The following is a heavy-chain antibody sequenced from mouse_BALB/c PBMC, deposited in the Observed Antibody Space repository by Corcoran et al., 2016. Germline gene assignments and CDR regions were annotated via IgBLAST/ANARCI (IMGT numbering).Heavy chain of an antibody. CDR3: ARSKGDNFDY. CDR2: IDPENGNT. V-gene: IGHV14-1*02. CDR1: GFNIKEYY. D-gene: IGHD3-3*01. Sequence: EVQLQQSGAGLVRPGALVKLSCKASGFNIKEYYMHWVMQRPEQGLEWIGWIDPENGNTIYDPKFQGKASITADTSSNTAYLQLSSLTSEDTAVYYCARSKGDNFDYWGQGTTLTVSS. J-gene: IGHJ2*01.